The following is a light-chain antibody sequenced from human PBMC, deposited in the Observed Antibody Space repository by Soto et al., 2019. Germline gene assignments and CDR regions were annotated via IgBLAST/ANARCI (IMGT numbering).Light chain of an antibody. V-gene: IGKV3-20*01. CDR2: GAS. CDR3: QQYGSSPPFT. Sequence: EIVLTQSPGTLSLSPGERATLSCRASQSVSSRYLAWYQQKPGQAPRLLIYGASNRATGIPDRFSGIGSGTDFTLTISRLEPEDFAVYFCQQYGSSPPFTFGQGTKVEIK. J-gene: IGKJ2*01. CDR1: QSVSSRY.